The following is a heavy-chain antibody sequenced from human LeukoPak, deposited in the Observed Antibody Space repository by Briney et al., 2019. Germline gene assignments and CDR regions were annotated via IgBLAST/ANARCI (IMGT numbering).Heavy chain of an antibody. Sequence: PGRSLRLSCAASGFTFSSYGMHWVRQAPGKGLEWVSAISGSGGSTYYADSVKGRFTISRDNSKNTLYLQMNSLRDEDTAVYYCAKLPVRNLYYYDSSGYYAYWGQGTLVTVSS. J-gene: IGHJ4*02. CDR3: AKLPVRNLYYYDSSGYYAY. CDR2: ISGSGGST. V-gene: IGHV3-23*01. D-gene: IGHD3-22*01. CDR1: GFTFSSYG.